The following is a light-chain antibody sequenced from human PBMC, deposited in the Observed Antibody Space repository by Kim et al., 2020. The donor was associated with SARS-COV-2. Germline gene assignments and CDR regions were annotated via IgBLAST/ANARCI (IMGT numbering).Light chain of an antibody. J-gene: IGKJ3*01. Sequence: SVGDRLTIRCQASQDLSNDLNLYQQKAGKPTKLLINDASLLQTGVPSRFSGSGAGTHFTFTISSLQAEDLATYYCQQYDSVPFTFGPGTKVDIK. CDR2: DAS. V-gene: IGKV1-33*01. CDR3: QQYDSVPFT. CDR1: QDLSND.